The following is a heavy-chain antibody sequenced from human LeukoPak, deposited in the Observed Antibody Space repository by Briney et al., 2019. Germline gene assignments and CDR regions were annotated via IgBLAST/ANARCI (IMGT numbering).Heavy chain of an antibody. CDR2: ISGSGGST. V-gene: IGHV3-23*01. CDR1: AISFSTYA. CDR3: AKDLAFRGY. Sequence: GGSLRLSCTASAISFSTYAMTWLRQAPGKGLEWVSAISGSGGSTYYADSVKGRFTISRDNSKDTLYLQMNSLRAEDTAVYYCAKDLAFRGYWGQGTLVTVSS. J-gene: IGHJ4*02.